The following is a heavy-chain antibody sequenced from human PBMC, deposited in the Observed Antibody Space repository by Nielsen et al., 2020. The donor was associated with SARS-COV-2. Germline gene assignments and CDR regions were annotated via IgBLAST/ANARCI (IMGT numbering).Heavy chain of an antibody. J-gene: IGHJ6*02. V-gene: IGHV3-23*03. CDR3: AKSRAGVAARRGYYYGVDV. CDR2: IYGDGSST. Sequence: LSLTCAASGFTFTSYAMSWVRQAPGKGLEWVSVIYGDGSSTYYADSVKGRFTISRDNSKNTLYLQMNSLRAEDTAVYYCAKSRAGVAARRGYYYGVDVWGQGTTVTVSS. CDR1: GFTFTSYA. D-gene: IGHD6-6*01.